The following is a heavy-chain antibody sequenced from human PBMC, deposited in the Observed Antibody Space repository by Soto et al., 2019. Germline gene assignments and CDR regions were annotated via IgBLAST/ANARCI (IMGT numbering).Heavy chain of an antibody. CDR3: ARGIGYCSSINCYSSRRLRFDS. V-gene: IGHV4-34*01. J-gene: IGHJ4*02. D-gene: IGHD2-2*01. CDR2: VNHSGTT. Sequence: SETLSLTCAVYGGSFSGYYWTWIRQSPEKGLEWIGEVNHSGTTYYNPSLKTRVTISVHTPKNQFSLKMSSVTAADTAVYYGARGIGYCSSINCYSSRRLRFDSWGQGTLVTVSS. CDR1: GGSFSGYY.